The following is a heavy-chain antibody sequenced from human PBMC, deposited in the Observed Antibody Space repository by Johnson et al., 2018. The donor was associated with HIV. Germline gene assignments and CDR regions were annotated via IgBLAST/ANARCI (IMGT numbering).Heavy chain of an antibody. D-gene: IGHD6-6*01. Sequence: VPLVESGGGLVKPGGSLRLSCAASGFTFSSYAMSWVRQAPGKGLEYVAAISSNGGKTYYANSVKDRFTISRDNAKNSLYLQMNSLRAEDTALYYCSRLEYSSVSRLLGAFDIWGQGTMVTVSS. J-gene: IGHJ3*02. CDR1: GFTFSSYA. V-gene: IGHV3-64*01. CDR3: SRLEYSSVSRLLGAFDI. CDR2: ISSNGGKT.